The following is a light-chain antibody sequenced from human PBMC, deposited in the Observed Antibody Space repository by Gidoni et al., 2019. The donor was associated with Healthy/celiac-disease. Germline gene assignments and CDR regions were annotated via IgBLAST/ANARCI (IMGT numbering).Light chain of an antibody. CDR3: QQYDNLPPLT. V-gene: IGKV1-33*01. CDR1: QDISNY. Sequence: IQMTQSPSSLSASVGDRVTITCQASQDISNYLNWYQQKPGKAPKLLIYDASNLETGVPSRFSGSGSGTELTFTISSRQPEDIATDYCQQYDNLPPLTFGGGTKVEIK. J-gene: IGKJ4*01. CDR2: DAS.